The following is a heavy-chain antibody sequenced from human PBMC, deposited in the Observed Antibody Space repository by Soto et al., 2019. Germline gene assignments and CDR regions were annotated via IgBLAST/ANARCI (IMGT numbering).Heavy chain of an antibody. CDR1: GGTFSTYS. D-gene: IGHD5-12*01. J-gene: IGHJ4*01. Sequence: QVQLVQSGAEVKKPGSSVEVSCKASGGTFSTYSIDWVRQAPGQGLEWMGGIIPAFGSPNYAQRFQGRVTITADESTSTAYMELSSLRSDDTAVYYCARAEVATTYFDFWGHGTLVTVSS. V-gene: IGHV1-69*01. CDR2: IIPAFGSP. CDR3: ARAEVATTYFDF.